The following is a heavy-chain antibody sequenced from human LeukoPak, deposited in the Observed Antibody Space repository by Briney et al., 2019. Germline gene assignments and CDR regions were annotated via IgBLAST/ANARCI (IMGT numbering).Heavy chain of an antibody. J-gene: IGHJ5*02. D-gene: IGHD3-16*01. CDR1: GGSFSGYY. CDR2: INHSGST. Sequence: SETLSLTCAVYGGSFSGYYWSWIRQPPGKGLEWIGEINHSGSTNYNPSLKSRVTISVDTSKNQFSLKLSSVTASDTAMYYCVRDHVSPGLSNWFDPWGQGTLVTVSS. V-gene: IGHV4-34*01. CDR3: VRDHVSPGLSNWFDP.